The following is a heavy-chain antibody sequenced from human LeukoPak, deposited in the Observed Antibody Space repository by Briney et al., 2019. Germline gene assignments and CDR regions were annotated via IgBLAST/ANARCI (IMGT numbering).Heavy chain of an antibody. J-gene: IGHJ4*02. CDR3: ARDYDILTGWAFDY. CDR2: INQTGST. Sequence: TPSETLSLTCAVYGGSFSGYYWNWIRQPPGKGLEWIGEINQTGSTNYNPSLKSRVTISIDTSKNQFSLRLSSVTAADTAVYYCARDYDILTGWAFDYWGQGTLVTVSS. D-gene: IGHD3-9*01. V-gene: IGHV4-34*01. CDR1: GGSFSGYY.